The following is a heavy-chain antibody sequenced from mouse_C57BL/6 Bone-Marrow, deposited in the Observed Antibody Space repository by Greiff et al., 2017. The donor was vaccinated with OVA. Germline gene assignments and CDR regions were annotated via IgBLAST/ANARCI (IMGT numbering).Heavy chain of an antibody. CDR2: INPNNGGT. CDR1: GYTFTDYY. Sequence: EVQLQQSGPELVKPGASVKISCKASGYTFTDYYMNWVKQSHGKSLEWIGDINPNNGGTSYNQKFKGKATLTVEKSSSTAYMELRSLTSEDSAVYYWAIGGGDYWGQGTTLTVSS. CDR3: AIGGGDY. V-gene: IGHV1-26*01. J-gene: IGHJ2*01.